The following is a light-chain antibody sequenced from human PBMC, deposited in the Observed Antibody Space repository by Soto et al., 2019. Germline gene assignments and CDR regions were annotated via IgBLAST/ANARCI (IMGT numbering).Light chain of an antibody. J-gene: IGKJ1*01. Sequence: EIVMTQCPATLSVSPGERATLSGRASQSVSSNLAWYQQKPGQAPRLLIYGASTRATGIPARFSGSGSGTEFTLTISSLQSEDFAVSYCQQYNNWPRTFGQGTKVEIK. CDR1: QSVSSN. V-gene: IGKV3-15*01. CDR2: GAS. CDR3: QQYNNWPRT.